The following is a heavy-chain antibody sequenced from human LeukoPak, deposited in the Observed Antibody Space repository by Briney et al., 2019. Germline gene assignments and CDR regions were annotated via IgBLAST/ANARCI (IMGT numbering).Heavy chain of an antibody. CDR1: GYTFTSYA. D-gene: IGHD6-13*01. V-gene: IGHV1-3*01. J-gene: IGHJ4*02. CDR3: ARVGGIAGSIDY. CDR2: INAGNGNT. Sequence: GASVKVSCKASGYTFTSYAMHWVRQAPGQRLEWMGWINAGNGNTKYSQKFQGRVTITRDTSASTAYMELSSLRSEDTVVYYCARVGGIAGSIDYWGQGTLVTVSS.